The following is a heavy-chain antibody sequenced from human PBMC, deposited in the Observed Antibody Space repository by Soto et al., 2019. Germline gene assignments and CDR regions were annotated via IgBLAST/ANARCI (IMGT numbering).Heavy chain of an antibody. CDR1: GFTFSTYA. CDR3: AKDRVARDTSAYYFTPFDY. D-gene: IGHD3-22*01. J-gene: IGHJ4*02. CDR2: ISGGGGST. V-gene: IGHV3-23*01. Sequence: GGSLRLSCAASGFTFSTYAMSWVRQAPGKGLEWVSTISGGGGSTYYADSVKGRFTISRDNSMNTLSLPMNSLRAEDTAVYYCAKDRVARDTSAYYFTPFDYWGQGTLVTSPQ.